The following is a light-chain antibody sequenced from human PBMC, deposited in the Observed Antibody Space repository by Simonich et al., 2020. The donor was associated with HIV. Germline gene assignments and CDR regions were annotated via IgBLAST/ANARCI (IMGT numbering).Light chain of an antibody. Sequence: QSALTQPASVSGSPGQSITISCTGTSSDVGGYNYVSWYQPHPGKAPKLMIYAVSNRPSGVSNRFSGSKSGNTASLTISGLQAEDEADYYCSSYTSSSTVVFGGGTKLTVL. CDR3: SSYTSSSTVV. CDR1: SSDVGGYNY. CDR2: AVS. J-gene: IGLJ2*01. V-gene: IGLV2-14*03.